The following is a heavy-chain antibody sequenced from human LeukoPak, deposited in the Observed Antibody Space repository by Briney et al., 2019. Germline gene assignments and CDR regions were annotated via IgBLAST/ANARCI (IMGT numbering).Heavy chain of an antibody. CDR2: IYTSGST. Sequence: SETLSLTCTVSSGSISSYYWSWIRQPAGKGLEWIGRIYTSGSTNNNPSLKSRVTMSVDTSKNQFSLKLSSVTAADTAVYYCARARSGTVTSYYYYYMDVWGKGTTVTVSS. J-gene: IGHJ6*03. CDR3: ARARSGTVTSYYYYYMDV. CDR1: SGSISSYY. V-gene: IGHV4-4*07. D-gene: IGHD4-17*01.